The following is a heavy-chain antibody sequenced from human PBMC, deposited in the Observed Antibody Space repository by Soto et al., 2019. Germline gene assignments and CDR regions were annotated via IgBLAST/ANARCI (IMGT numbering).Heavy chain of an antibody. CDR2: ISYDGHDE. J-gene: IGHJ6*02. D-gene: IGHD6-6*01. CDR1: GFTFSGYS. Sequence: GGSLRLSCAASGFTFSGYSMHWVRQAPGKGLEWVAVISYDGHDENYVDSVKGRFIISRDNSKNTVSLEMNSLRAEDTAIYFCAKDRTGIAARRRSYQYCGMDVWGQGTTVTVSS. CDR3: AKDRTGIAARRRSYQYCGMDV. V-gene: IGHV3-30*04.